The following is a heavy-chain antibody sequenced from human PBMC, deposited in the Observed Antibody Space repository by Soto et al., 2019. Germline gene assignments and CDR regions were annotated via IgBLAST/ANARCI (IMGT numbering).Heavy chain of an antibody. D-gene: IGHD4-17*01. J-gene: IGHJ1*01. CDR1: GFSLSTSGVG. V-gene: IGHV2-5*02. CDR2: IYWDDDK. CDR3: AHRGSTVTKAEYFQH. Sequence: SGPTLVNPTQTLTLTCTFSGFSLSTSGVGVGWIRQPPGKALEWLGIIYWDDDKRYSPSLKSRLTITKDTSKNQVVLTMTNMDPGDTATFYCAHRGSTVTKAEYFQHWGGGTLVTVPS.